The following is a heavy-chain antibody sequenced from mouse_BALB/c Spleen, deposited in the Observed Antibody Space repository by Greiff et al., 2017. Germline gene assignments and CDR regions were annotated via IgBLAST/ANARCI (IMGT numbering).Heavy chain of an antibody. Sequence: VQVVESGAELARPGASVKMSCKASGYTFTSYTMHWVKQRPGQGLEWIGYINPSSGYTNYNQKFKDKATLTADKSSSTAYMQLSSLTSEDSAVYYCARRGWDDAMDYWGQGTSVTVSA. J-gene: IGHJ4*01. CDR3: ARRGWDDAMDY. D-gene: IGHD4-1*01. CDR2: INPSSGYT. CDR1: GYTFTSYT. V-gene: IGHV1-4*01.